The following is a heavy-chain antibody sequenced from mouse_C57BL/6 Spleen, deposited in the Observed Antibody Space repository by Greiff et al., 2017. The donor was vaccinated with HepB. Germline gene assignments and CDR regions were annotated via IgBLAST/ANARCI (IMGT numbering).Heavy chain of an antibody. CDR2: IYPGSGST. CDR3: ARNGNYVQYYYAMDY. J-gene: IGHJ4*01. Sequence: QVHVKQPGAELVKPGASVKMSCKASGYTFTSYWITWVKQRPGQGLEWIGDIYPGSGSTNYNEKFKSKATLTVDTSSSTAYMQLSSLTSEDSAVYYCARNGNYVQYYYAMDYWGQGTSVTVSS. D-gene: IGHD2-1*01. V-gene: IGHV1-55*01. CDR1: GYTFTSYW.